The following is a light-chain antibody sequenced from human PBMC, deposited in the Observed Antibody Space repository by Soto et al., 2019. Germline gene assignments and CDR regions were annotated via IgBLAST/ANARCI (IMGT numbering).Light chain of an antibody. CDR2: AAS. CDR3: LQDYNSPQT. Sequence: AIQMTQSPSSLSASVGDRVTITCRASQGIRNDLGWYQQKPGKAPKLLIYAASSLQSGIPSSFSGSGSGTDFTLTISSLQPEDFDTYYCLQDYNSPQTFGQGTKVEIK. J-gene: IGKJ1*01. V-gene: IGKV1-6*01. CDR1: QGIRND.